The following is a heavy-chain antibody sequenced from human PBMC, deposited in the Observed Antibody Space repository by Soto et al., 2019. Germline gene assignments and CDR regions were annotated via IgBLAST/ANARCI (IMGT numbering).Heavy chain of an antibody. V-gene: IGHV3-23*01. CDR2: MSVSGNST. J-gene: IGHJ4*02. CDR1: GITFSSYA. CDR3: AKDLGSSPPGAF. D-gene: IGHD6-13*01. Sequence: EVQLLESGGGLVQPGGSLRLSCTASGITFSSYAMSWVRQAPGKGPQRVSSMSVSGNSTYYPDSVKGRFTISRDTSKNTLYLQINSLRVEDTAVYYWAKDLGSSPPGAFWGQGALVTVSS.